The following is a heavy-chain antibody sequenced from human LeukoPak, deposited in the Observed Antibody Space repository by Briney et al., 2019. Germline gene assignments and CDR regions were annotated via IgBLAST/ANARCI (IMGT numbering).Heavy chain of an antibody. J-gene: IGHJ4*02. CDR2: ISAYNGNT. Sequence: GASVKVSCKASGYTFTSYGISWVRQAPGQGLEWMGWISAYNGNTNYAQKLQGRVTMTTDTSTSTAYMELRSLRSDDTAVYYCARAFTFGGVRVPDFDYWGQRTLVTVSS. V-gene: IGHV1-18*01. D-gene: IGHD3-16*01. CDR3: ARAFTFGGVRVPDFDY. CDR1: GYTFTSYG.